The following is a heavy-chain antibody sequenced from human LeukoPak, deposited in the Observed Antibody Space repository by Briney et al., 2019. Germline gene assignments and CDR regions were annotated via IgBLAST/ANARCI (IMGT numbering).Heavy chain of an antibody. CDR3: ARVGAFSSSWLLY. Sequence: PGGSLRLSCSASGFTFSNYEMNWVRQAPGKGLEWVSSISSRAGTIYYADSVKGRFTISRDNAKNSLYLQMNSLRAEDTAPYYCARVGAFSSSWLLYWGQGTLVTVSS. CDR1: GFTFSNYE. J-gene: IGHJ4*02. D-gene: IGHD6-13*01. V-gene: IGHV3-48*03. CDR2: ISSRAGTI.